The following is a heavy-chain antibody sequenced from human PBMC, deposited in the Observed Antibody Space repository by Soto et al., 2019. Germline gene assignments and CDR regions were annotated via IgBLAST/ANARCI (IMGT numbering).Heavy chain of an antibody. V-gene: IGHV1-69*01. CDR3: ARTAPYCSSTSCYARTYYCYGMDV. Sequence: QVQLVQSGAEVKKPGSSVKVSCKASGGTFSSYAISWVRQAPGQGLEWMGGFIPIFGTANYAPKLQCRVTITAEEFTSTAYMELSSLRSEDTAVYYCARTAPYCSSTSCYARTYYCYGMDVWGQGTTVTVSS. J-gene: IGHJ6*02. CDR1: GGTFSSYA. D-gene: IGHD2-2*01. CDR2: FIPIFGTA.